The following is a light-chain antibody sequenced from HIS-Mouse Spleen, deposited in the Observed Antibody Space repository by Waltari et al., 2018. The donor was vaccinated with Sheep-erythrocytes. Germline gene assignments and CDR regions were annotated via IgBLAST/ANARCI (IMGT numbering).Light chain of an antibody. J-gene: IGLJ3*02. V-gene: IGLV4-69*01. CDR2: LNSDGSH. Sequence: QLVLTQSPSASASLGASVKLTCTLSSGHTSYAIARHQQQPKKGPRYLMKLNSDGSHSKGDGIPDRFSGSSSGAERYLTISSLQSEDEADYYCQTWGTGIRVFGGGTKLTVL. CDR3: QTWGTGIRV. CDR1: SGHTSYA.